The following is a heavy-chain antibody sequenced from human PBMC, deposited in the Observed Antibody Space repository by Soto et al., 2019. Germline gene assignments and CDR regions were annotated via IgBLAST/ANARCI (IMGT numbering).Heavy chain of an antibody. J-gene: IGHJ6*03. CDR1: GYTFTSYD. D-gene: IGHD1-1*01. CDR2: MNPNSGNT. V-gene: IGHV1-8*01. CDR3: ARGWSPNYYYYYYYMDV. Sequence: ASVKVSCKASGYTFTSYDINWVRQATGQGLEWMGWMNPNSGNTGYAQKFQGRVTMTRNTSISTAYMELSSLRSEDTAVYYCARGWSPNYYYYYYYMDVWGKGTTVTVSS.